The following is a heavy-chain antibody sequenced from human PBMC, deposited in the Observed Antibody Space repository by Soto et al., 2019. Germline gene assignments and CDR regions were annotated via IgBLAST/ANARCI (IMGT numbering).Heavy chain of an antibody. CDR2: INNDGSNT. CDR3: VRTGSGYSFAN. J-gene: IGHJ4*02. Sequence: EVQLVESGGGLVQPGGSLRLSCAASGFTFTGNWLHWVRQAPGKGLVWVSRINNDGSNTNFADSVKGRFTISRDNAKNTLYLQMNSLSVEDTAVYSCVRTGSGYSFANWGQGTLVTVSS. CDR1: GFTFTGNW. V-gene: IGHV3-74*01. D-gene: IGHD5-12*01.